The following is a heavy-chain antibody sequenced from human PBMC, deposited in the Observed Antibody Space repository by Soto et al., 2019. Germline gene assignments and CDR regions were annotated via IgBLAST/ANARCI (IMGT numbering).Heavy chain of an antibody. D-gene: IGHD3-3*01. CDR2: ISAYNGNT. J-gene: IGHJ6*02. CDR3: ARGPSYYDFWSGYYFDGMDV. Sequence: ASVKVSCKASGYTFTSYGISWVQQAPGQGLEWMGWISAYNGNTNYAQKLQGRVTMTTDTSTSTAYMELRSLRSDDTAVYYCARGPSYYDFWSGYYFDGMDVWGQGTTVTVSS. V-gene: IGHV1-18*01. CDR1: GYTFTSYG.